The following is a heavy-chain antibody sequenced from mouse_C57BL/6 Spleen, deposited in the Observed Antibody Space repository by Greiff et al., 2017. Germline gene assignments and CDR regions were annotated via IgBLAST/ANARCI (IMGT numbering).Heavy chain of an antibody. Sequence: EVQLQQSGGGLVKPGGSLKLSCAASGFTFSSYTMSWVRQTPEKRLEWVATISGGGGNTYYPDSVKGRFTISRDNAKNTLYLQMSSLRSEDTALYYCSRRDYDCGPWYFDVWGTGTTVTVSS. CDR3: SRRDYDCGPWYFDV. CDR2: ISGGGGNT. D-gene: IGHD2-4*01. V-gene: IGHV5-9*01. CDR1: GFTFSSYT. J-gene: IGHJ1*03.